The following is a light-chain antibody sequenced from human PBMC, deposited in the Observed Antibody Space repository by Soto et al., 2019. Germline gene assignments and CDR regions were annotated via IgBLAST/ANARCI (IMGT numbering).Light chain of an antibody. J-gene: IGKJ1*01. CDR2: AAS. Sequence: AIQLTQSPSSLSASVRDRVTITCRASQCIRNDLGWYQQKPGKAPKLLIYAASSLQSGVPSRFSGSASGTDFTLTISSLQPEDFATYYRLQDYSYPWTFGQGTKVDIK. CDR3: LQDYSYPWT. CDR1: QCIRND. V-gene: IGKV1-6*01.